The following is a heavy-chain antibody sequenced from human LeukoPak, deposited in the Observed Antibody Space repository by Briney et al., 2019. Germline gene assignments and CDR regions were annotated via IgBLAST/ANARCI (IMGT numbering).Heavy chain of an antibody. CDR3: ARDRSDAFDI. CDR1: GGSISSSYYY. Sequence: SETLSLTCTVSGGSISSSYYYWGWIRQPPGKGLEWIGSIYSSGSTYYNPSLKSRVTISVDTSKNQFSLKLSSVTAADTAVYFCARDRSDAFDIWGQGTMVTVSS. V-gene: IGHV4-39*07. CDR2: IYSSGST. J-gene: IGHJ3*02.